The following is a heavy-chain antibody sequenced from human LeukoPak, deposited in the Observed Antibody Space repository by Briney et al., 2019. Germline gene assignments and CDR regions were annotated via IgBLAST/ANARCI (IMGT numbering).Heavy chain of an antibody. J-gene: IGHJ1*01. CDR3: ARGHGGSGYYRMRDEYFQH. CDR2: ISAYNGNT. V-gene: IGHV1-18*01. Sequence: GASVKVSCKASGYTFTGYGISWVRQAPGQGLEWMGWISAYNGNTNYAQKLQGRVTMTTDTSTSTAYMELRSLRSDDTAVYYCARGHGGSGYYRMRDEYFQHWGQGTLVTVSS. CDR1: GYTFTGYG. D-gene: IGHD3-22*01.